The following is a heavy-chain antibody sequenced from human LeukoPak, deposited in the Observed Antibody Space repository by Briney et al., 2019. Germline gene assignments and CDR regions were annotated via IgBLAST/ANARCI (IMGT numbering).Heavy chain of an antibody. CDR1: GGSISSSRYY. V-gene: IGHV4-39*07. CDR3: ARETGSRSRLSDY. D-gene: IGHD3-16*02. Sequence: SETLSLTCTVSGGSISSSRYYWGWIRQPPGKGLEWLGSIYYSGSTYYNPSLKSRVTISVDTSKNQFSLKLSSVTAADTAVYYCARETGSRSRLSDYWGQGTLVTVSS. J-gene: IGHJ4*02. CDR2: IYYSGST.